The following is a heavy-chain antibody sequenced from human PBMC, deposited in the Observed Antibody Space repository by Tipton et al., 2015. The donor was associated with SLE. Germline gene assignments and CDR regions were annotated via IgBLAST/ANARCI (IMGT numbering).Heavy chain of an antibody. CDR1: GITFTKYA. CDR3: AKSGVNVGPLYFDD. J-gene: IGHJ4*02. CDR2: VSGSGHST. Sequence: SLRLSCAASGITFTKYAMSWVRQAPGKGLEWVSGVSGSGHSTYNADSVKGRFTISRDNSKNTLYLQMNSLRVEDTGVYYCAKSGVNVGPLYFDDRGQGTLVTVSS. V-gene: IGHV3-23*01. D-gene: IGHD1-26*01.